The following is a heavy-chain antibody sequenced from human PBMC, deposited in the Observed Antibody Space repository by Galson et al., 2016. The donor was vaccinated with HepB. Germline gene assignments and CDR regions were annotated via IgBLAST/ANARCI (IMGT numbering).Heavy chain of an antibody. CDR2: IFSAGTT. CDR1: GFSVSSNY. D-gene: IGHD1-26*01. J-gene: IGHJ4*02. V-gene: IGHV3-53*01. CDR3: ARDSGSVSFDY. Sequence: SLRLSCAASGFSVSSNYLSWVRQAPGKGLEWVSVIFSAGTTYYADSVKGRFTISRDNSKNALYLQMNSLRAEDTAVYSCARDSGSVSFDYWGQGTLVTVSS.